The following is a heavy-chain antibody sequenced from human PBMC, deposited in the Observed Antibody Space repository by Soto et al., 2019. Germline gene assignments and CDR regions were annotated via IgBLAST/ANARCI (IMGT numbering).Heavy chain of an antibody. J-gene: IGHJ4*02. D-gene: IGHD1-26*01. Sequence: EVQLLESGGGLVQPGGSLRLSCAASGFTFSSYAMSWVGQAPGRGREGVSAIRVSGGSTYNSDSVKGRFTISRDNSKNTLYLQMNSLRAEDTAVYYCAKDGGGSYYVAYYFDYWGQGTLVTVSS. CDR1: GFTFSSYA. V-gene: IGHV3-23*01. CDR2: IRVSGGST. CDR3: AKDGGGSYYVAYYFDY.